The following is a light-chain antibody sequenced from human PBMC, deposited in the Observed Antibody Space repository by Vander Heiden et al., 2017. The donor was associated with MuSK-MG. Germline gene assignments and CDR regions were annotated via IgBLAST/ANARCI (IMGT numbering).Light chain of an antibody. CDR1: SLREYY. J-gene: IGLJ2*01. V-gene: IGLV3-19*01. Sequence: SSELTQDPAVSVALGQTVRITCQGDSLREYYVNWYQLKPGQAPLLVIYARTNRPSGIPDRFSGSSSGDTASLTITGAQAEDEADYYCNSRDSSGSLFFGGGTRLTVL. CDR2: ART. CDR3: NSRDSSGSLF.